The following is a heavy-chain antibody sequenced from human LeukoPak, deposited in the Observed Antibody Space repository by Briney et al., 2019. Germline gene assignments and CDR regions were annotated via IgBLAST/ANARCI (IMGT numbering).Heavy chain of an antibody. J-gene: IGHJ4*02. V-gene: IGHV4-61*01. Sequence: SETLSLTCTVSGDSFTSVTDYWAWIRQPPGKGLXXXGYIYXXXSXXYNPSXXSRITISLDTSKKQISLKLRSVTAADTAVYXCARRGXXXXXXPXXYWGQGXLVTVSS. CDR2: IYXXXSX. CDR3: ARRGXXXXXXPXXY. CDR1: GDSFTSVTDY.